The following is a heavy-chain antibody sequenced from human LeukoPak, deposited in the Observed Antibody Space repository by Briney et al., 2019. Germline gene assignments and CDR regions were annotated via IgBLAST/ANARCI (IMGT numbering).Heavy chain of an antibody. Sequence: SETLSLTCTVSGGSISSYYWSWIRQPPGKGLEWIGYIYYSGSTNYNPSLKSRVTISVDTSKNQFSLKLSSVTAADTAVYYCARHSLGSGYDLGYWGQGTLVTVSS. CDR3: ARHSLGSGYDLGY. J-gene: IGHJ4*02. CDR2: IYYSGST. V-gene: IGHV4-59*08. CDR1: GGSISSYY. D-gene: IGHD5-12*01.